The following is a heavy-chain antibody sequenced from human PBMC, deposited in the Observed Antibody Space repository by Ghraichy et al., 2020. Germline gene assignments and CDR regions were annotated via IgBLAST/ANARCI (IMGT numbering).Heavy chain of an antibody. CDR1: GGSFSGYY. CDR3: VRFRYSGYDPPRYYFDY. CDR2: VNHGGIT. Sequence: SETLSLTCAVYGGSFSGYYWSWIRQPPGKGLEWIGEVNHGGITNYNPSLKSRVTISVDTSKNQFSLKLSSVTAADTAVYYCVRFRYSGYDPPRYYFDYWGQGTLVTVSS. V-gene: IGHV4-34*01. D-gene: IGHD5-12*01. J-gene: IGHJ4*02.